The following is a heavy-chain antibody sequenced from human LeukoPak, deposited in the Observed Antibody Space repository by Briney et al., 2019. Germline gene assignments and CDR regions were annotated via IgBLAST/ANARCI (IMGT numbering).Heavy chain of an antibody. D-gene: IGHD2-2*01. CDR3: ARSARLVPAAMMGV. Sequence: SETLSLTCTVSGGSISSYYWSWIRQPAGKGLEWIGRIYTSGSTNYNPSLKSRVTMAVDTSKNQFSLKLSSVTAADTSVYYCARSARLVPAAMMGVWGQGTTVTVSS. J-gene: IGHJ6*02. CDR1: GGSISSYY. CDR2: IYTSGST. V-gene: IGHV4-4*07.